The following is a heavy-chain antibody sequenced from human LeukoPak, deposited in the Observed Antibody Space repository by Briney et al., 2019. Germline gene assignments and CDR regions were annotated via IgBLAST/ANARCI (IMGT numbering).Heavy chain of an antibody. CDR1: GFTFRIYA. CDR3: AKPLHDYGDSYFDY. V-gene: IGHV3-23*01. D-gene: IGHD4/OR15-4a*01. J-gene: IGHJ4*02. Sequence: GGSPRLSCAASGFTFRIYAMTWVRQAPGKGLEWVSAMSGSGKNTWYADSVKGRFIISRDNSRNTLYLQMNSLRAEDTAVYYCAKPLHDYGDSYFDYWGQGTLVTVSS. CDR2: MSGSGKNT.